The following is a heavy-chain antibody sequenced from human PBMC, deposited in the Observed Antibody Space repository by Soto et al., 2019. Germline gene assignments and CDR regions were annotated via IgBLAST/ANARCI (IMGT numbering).Heavy chain of an antibody. J-gene: IGHJ3*02. CDR1: GFTFSSYA. Sequence: GGSLRLSCAASGFTFSSYAMHWVRPAPGKGLEWVAVISYDGSNKYYADSVKGRFTISRDNSKNTLYLQMNSLRAEDTAVYYCARETWSYYSGSYYGAFDIWGQGTMVTVSS. CDR3: ARETWSYYSGSYYGAFDI. V-gene: IGHV3-30*04. CDR2: ISYDGSNK. D-gene: IGHD1-26*01.